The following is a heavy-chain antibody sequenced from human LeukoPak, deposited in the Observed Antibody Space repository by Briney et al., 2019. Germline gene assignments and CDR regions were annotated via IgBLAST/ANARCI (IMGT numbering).Heavy chain of an antibody. CDR1: GFTFSSYG. CDR2: IWYDGSNK. J-gene: IGHJ4*02. V-gene: IGHV3-33*01. Sequence: GGSLRLSCAASGFTFSSYGMHWVRQAPGKGLEWVAVIWYDGSNKYYADSVKGRFTISRDNSKNTLYLQMSSLRAEDTAVYYCASLLGCTTTSCNQDRDYWGQGTLVTVSS. D-gene: IGHD2-2*01. CDR3: ASLLGCTTTSCNQDRDY.